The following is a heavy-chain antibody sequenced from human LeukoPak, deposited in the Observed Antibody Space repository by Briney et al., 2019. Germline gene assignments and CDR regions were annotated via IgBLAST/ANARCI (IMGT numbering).Heavy chain of an antibody. CDR3: ATSSDPRLLCL. CDR1: GGTFSSHA. CDR2: IIPIFGTA. V-gene: IGHV1-69*05. Sequence: SVKVSCKASGGTFSSHAISWVRQAPGQGLEWMGRIIPIFGTANYAQKFQGRVTITTDESTSTAYMELSSLRSEDTAVYYCATSSDPRLLCLWGQGTLVTVSS. J-gene: IGHJ4*02. D-gene: IGHD3-10*02.